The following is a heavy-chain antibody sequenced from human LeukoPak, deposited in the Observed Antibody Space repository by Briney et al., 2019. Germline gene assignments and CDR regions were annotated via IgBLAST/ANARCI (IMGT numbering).Heavy chain of an antibody. CDR3: ARADDSSGYCFDY. V-gene: IGHV1-46*01. CDR1: GYTFIGYF. D-gene: IGHD3-22*01. Sequence: ASVKVSCKASGYTFIGYFMNWVRQAPGQGLEWMGIINPSGGSTSYAQKFQGRVTMTRDTSTSTVYMELSSLRSEDTAVYYCARADDSSGYCFDYWGQGTLVTVSS. CDR2: INPSGGST. J-gene: IGHJ4*02.